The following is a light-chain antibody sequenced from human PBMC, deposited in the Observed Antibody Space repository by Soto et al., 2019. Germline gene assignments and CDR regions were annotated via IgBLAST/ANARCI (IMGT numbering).Light chain of an antibody. CDR2: AAS. Sequence: DIQMTQSPSSLSASVGDRVTITCRASQSISSYLNWYQQKLGKAPKLLIYAASNLQSGVPLRFSGSGSMTDFTLTISSLQPEDFATYYCQQTYTTPRTFGHGTKVEIK. J-gene: IGKJ1*01. CDR1: QSISSY. CDR3: QQTYTTPRT. V-gene: IGKV1-39*01.